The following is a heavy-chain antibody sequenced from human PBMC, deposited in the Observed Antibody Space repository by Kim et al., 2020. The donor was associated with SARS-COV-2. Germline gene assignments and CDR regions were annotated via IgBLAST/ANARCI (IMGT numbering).Heavy chain of an antibody. CDR3: ARDLDA. CDR2: IKPDGSEK. V-gene: IGHV3-7*03. CDR1: GFNFSTYW. J-gene: IGHJ6*04. Sequence: GGSLRLSCAASGFNFSTYWMHWVRQAPGKGLEWVANIKPDGSEKFHLASMKGRFTISRDNAKNSLFLQMNSLRGDDTAVYYCARDLDASGKRTTVNVSS.